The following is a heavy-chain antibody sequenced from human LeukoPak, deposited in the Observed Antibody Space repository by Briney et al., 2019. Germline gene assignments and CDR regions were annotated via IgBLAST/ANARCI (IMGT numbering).Heavy chain of an antibody. V-gene: IGHV3-21*01. CDR3: TRTGYSSSWYFRFFDY. J-gene: IGHJ4*02. CDR1: GFTFSGYS. D-gene: IGHD6-13*01. Sequence: GGSLRLSCAASGFTFSGYSMNWVRQAPGKGLEWVSSIISSGSSKYYADSVKGRFTVSRDNAKNSLYLQMDSLRAEDTAVYYCTRTGYSSSWYFRFFDYWGQGTRVTVS. CDR2: IISSGSSK.